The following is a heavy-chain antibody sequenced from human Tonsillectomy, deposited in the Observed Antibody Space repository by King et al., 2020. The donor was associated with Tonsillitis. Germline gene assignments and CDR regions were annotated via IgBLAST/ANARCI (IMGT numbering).Heavy chain of an antibody. Sequence: VQLVESGGGVVQPGRSRRLSCAASGCTFCSYGMHWVRQVPGKGLEWVAVIWYDGSNKYYADSVKGRFTISRDNSKNTLYLQMNSLRAEDTAVYYCARGRWMVRGATVYYYYYGMDVWGQGTTVTVSS. J-gene: IGHJ6*02. CDR1: GCTFCSYG. V-gene: IGHV3-33*01. CDR3: ARGRWMVRGATVYYYYYGMDV. D-gene: IGHD3-10*01. CDR2: IWYDGSNK.